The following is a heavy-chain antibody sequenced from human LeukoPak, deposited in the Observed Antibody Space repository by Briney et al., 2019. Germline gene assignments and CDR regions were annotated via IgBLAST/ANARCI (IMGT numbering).Heavy chain of an antibody. CDR2: INPNSGGT. Sequence: GASVKVSCKASGYTFTGYYMHWVRQAPGQGLEWMGWINPNSGGTNYAQKFQGRVTMTRDTSISTAYMELSRLRSDDTAVYYCARDTALRRATLGIAAAGTVYWGQGTLVTVSS. V-gene: IGHV1-2*02. D-gene: IGHD6-13*01. J-gene: IGHJ4*02. CDR1: GYTFTGYY. CDR3: ARDTALRRATLGIAAAGTVY.